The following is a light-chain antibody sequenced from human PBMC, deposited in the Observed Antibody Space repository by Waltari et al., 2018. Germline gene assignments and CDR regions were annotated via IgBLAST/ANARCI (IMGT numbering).Light chain of an antibody. V-gene: IGKV1-39*01. CDR1: QSISSY. J-gene: IGKJ2*01. CDR3: QQSYSTPGT. CDR2: AAS. Sequence: DIQMTQSPSSLSASVGHRVTIPCRASQSISSYLNWYQQKPGKAPKLLIYAASSLQSGVPSRFSGSGSGTDFTLTISSLQPEDFATYYCQQSYSTPGTFGQGTKLEIK.